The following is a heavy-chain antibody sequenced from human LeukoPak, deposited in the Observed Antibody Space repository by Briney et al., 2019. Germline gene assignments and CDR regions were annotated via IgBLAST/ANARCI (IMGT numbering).Heavy chain of an antibody. J-gene: IGHJ4*02. D-gene: IGHD4-23*01. CDR3: AKAYDYGGKGPPPFDY. CDR1: GFTFSSST. Sequence: PGGSLRLSCAASGFTFSSSTMGWVRQAPGQGLQWVSAVVGSATMTSYADSVRGRFTISRDNSKNTLSLQMNSLRAEDTAVYYCAKAYDYGGKGPPPFDYWGQGTLVTISS. V-gene: IGHV3-23*01. CDR2: VVGSATMT.